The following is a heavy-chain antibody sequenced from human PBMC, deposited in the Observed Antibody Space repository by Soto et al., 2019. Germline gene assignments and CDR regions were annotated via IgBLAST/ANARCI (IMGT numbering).Heavy chain of an antibody. CDR1: ESTFSRYA. CDR3: ARGSGGTSYYGVDV. J-gene: IGHJ6*02. CDR2: IPYDGSNK. Sequence: PGGSLRLSCAASESTFSRYAMHWVRQAPGKGLEWVALIPYDGSNKDYDDYVKGRFTISRDSSKNTMYLQMTSLRAEDTAVLYCARGSGGTSYYGVDVWGQGTTVTVSS. D-gene: IGHD1-26*01. V-gene: IGHV3-30-3*01.